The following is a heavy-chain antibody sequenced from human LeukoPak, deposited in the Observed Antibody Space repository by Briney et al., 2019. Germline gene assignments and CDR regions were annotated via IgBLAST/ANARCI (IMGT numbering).Heavy chain of an antibody. J-gene: IGHJ3*02. Sequence: SVKVSCKASGGTFSSYAISWVRQAPGQGLEWMGGIIPIFGTANYAQKFQGRVTITADESTSTAYMELSSLRSEDTAVYYCARDLYSSGWTDAFDIWGQGTMVTVSS. D-gene: IGHD6-19*01. CDR1: GGTFSSYA. CDR3: ARDLYSSGWTDAFDI. CDR2: IIPIFGTA. V-gene: IGHV1-69*13.